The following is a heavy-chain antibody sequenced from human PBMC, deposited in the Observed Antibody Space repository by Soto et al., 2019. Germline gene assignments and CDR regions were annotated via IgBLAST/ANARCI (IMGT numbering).Heavy chain of an antibody. CDR3: AHRATMTIFGLIIDNGIWFDP. D-gene: IGHD3-3*01. CDR2: LYWDGDK. V-gene: IGHV2-5*02. Sequence: QINLIESGPALVKPTQTLTLTCTFSGFSLSTSGAAVGWVRQPPGRALEWRALLYWDGDKRYNASLGNRLTITKDTSMNQVVLTLTNVDPADTATYYCAHRATMTIFGLIIDNGIWFDPWCPGTRVIVSS. J-gene: IGHJ5*02. CDR1: GFSLSTSGAA.